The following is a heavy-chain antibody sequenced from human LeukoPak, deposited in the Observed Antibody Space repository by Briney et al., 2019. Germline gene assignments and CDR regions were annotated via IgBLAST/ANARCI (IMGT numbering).Heavy chain of an antibody. J-gene: IGHJ4*02. CDR1: GFTFDDYA. D-gene: IGHD2-15*01. CDR2: ISWNSGSI. CDR3: AKDRAEDIVGGFDY. Sequence: GRSLRLSCAASGFTFDDYAMHWVRQAPGKGLEWVSGISWNSGSIGYADSVKGRFTISGDNAKNSLYLQMNSLRAEDTALYYCAKDRAEDIVGGFDYWGQGTLVTVSS. V-gene: IGHV3-9*01.